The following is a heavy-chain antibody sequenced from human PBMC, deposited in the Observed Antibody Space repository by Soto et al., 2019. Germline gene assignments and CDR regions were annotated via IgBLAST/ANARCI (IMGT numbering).Heavy chain of an antibody. CDR2: IKQDGSEK. Sequence: GSLRLSCAASGFTFSSYWMSWVRQAPGKGLEWVANIKQDGSEKYYVDSVKGRFTISRDNAKNSLYLQMNSLRAEDTAVYYCARDYSGTAMGYYYYYYGMDVWGQGTTVTVSS. V-gene: IGHV3-7*03. CDR3: ARDYSGTAMGYYYYYYGMDV. CDR1: GFTFSSYW. J-gene: IGHJ6*02. D-gene: IGHD1-26*01.